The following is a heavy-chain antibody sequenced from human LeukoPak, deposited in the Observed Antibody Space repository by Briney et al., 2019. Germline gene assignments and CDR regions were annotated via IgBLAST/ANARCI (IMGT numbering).Heavy chain of an antibody. CDR3: ARHRKVGVTRYDSSGYARYYFDY. CDR2: INHSGST. Sequence: SETLSLTCAVYGGSFSGYYWSWIRQPPGKGLEWIGEINHSGSTNYNPSLKSRVTISVDTSKNQFSLKLSSVTAADTAVYYCARHRKVGVTRYDSSGYARYYFDYWGQGTLVTVSS. D-gene: IGHD3-22*01. J-gene: IGHJ4*02. CDR1: GGSFSGYY. V-gene: IGHV4-34*01.